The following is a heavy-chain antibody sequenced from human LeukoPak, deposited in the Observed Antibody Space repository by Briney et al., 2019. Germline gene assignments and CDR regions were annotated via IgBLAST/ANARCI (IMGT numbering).Heavy chain of an antibody. J-gene: IGHJ1*01. Sequence: PGGSLRLSCAASGFTFSSYGMHWVRQAPGKGLEWVAFIRYDGSNKYYADSVKGRFTISRDNSKNTLYLQMNSLRAEDTAVYYCAKPLYSSSWYSGYFQHWGQGTLVTVSS. CDR1: GFTFSSYG. V-gene: IGHV3-30*02. CDR3: AKPLYSSSWYSGYFQH. D-gene: IGHD6-13*01. CDR2: IRYDGSNK.